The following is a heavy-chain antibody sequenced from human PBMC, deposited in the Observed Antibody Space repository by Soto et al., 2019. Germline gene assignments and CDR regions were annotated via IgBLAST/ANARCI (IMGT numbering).Heavy chain of an antibody. J-gene: IGHJ4*02. CDR2: ISGSGGST. Sequence: EVQLLESGGGLVQPGGSLRLSCAASGFTFSSYAMSWVRQAPGKGLEWVSGISGSGGSTYYADSVKGRFTISRDNAKNPLYLQINSLRADDTAVYYCAKFELGYCSGGSCLLGLHYWGQGTLVTVSS. V-gene: IGHV3-23*01. CDR1: GFTFSSYA. D-gene: IGHD2-15*01. CDR3: AKFELGYCSGGSCLLGLHY.